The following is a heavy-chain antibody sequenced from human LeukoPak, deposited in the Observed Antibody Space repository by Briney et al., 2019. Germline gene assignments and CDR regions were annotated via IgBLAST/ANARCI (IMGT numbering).Heavy chain of an antibody. CDR2: IWYDGSNK. CDR1: GFTFSSYG. CDR3: AKDQSGYYDSSGFDY. V-gene: IGHV3-30*02. J-gene: IGHJ4*02. Sequence: GGSLRLSCAASGFTFSSYGMHWVRQAPGKGLEWVAVIWYDGSNKYYADSVKGRFTISRDNSKNTLYLQMNSLRAEDTAVYYCAKDQSGYYDSSGFDYWGQGTLVTVSS. D-gene: IGHD3-22*01.